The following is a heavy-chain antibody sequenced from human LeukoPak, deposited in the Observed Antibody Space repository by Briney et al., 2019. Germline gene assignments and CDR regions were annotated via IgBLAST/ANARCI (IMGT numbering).Heavy chain of an antibody. CDR3: ALTYYYDSDGYYSPDKHAFDI. D-gene: IGHD3-22*01. CDR2: IWYDGSNK. V-gene: IGHV3-33*08. Sequence: PGGSLRLSCAASGFTFSSYAMSWVRQAPGKGLEWVAIIWYDGSNKYYADSVKGRFTISRDNFKNTLYLQMNSLRAEDTAVYYCALTYYYDSDGYYSPDKHAFDIWGQGTMVTVSS. J-gene: IGHJ3*02. CDR1: GFTFSSYA.